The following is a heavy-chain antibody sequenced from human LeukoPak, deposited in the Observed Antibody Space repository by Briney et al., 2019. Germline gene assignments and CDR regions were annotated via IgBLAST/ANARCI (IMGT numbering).Heavy chain of an antibody. D-gene: IGHD3-9*01. V-gene: IGHV4-39*01. CDR3: ARHVMRYDILTGRFFDY. CDR2: IYYSGST. CDR1: GGSISSSSYY. Sequence: SETLSLTCTVSGGSISSSSYYWGLIRQPPGKWLEWIGSIYYSGSTYYNPSLKSRVTISVDTSKNQFSLKLSSVTAADTAVYYCARHVMRYDILTGRFFDYWGQGTLVTVSS. J-gene: IGHJ4*02.